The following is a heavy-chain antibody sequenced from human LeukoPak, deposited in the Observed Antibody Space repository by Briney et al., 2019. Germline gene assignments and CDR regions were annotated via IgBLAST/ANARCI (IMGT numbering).Heavy chain of an antibody. CDR2: INQSGST. CDR3: ATETSRPTGGY. Sequence: SETLSLTCAVYGGSFSGYYWSWIRQPPGKGLEWIGDINQSGSTNYNPSLKSRVTISVDTSKNQFSLKLSSVTAADTAVYYCATETSRPTGGYWGQGTLVTVSS. D-gene: IGHD1-14*01. V-gene: IGHV4-34*01. J-gene: IGHJ4*02. CDR1: GGSFSGYY.